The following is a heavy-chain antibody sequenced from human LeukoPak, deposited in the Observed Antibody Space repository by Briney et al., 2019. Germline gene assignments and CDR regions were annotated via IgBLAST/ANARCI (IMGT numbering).Heavy chain of an antibody. J-gene: IGHJ4*02. D-gene: IGHD3-9*01. Sequence: GSLRLSCAASGFTFSNYAMSWVRQAPGKGLEWVSAITGSGGNTYYADSVKGRFTISRDNSKNTLYMQMNSLRDEDTAVYYCAKWGDFDVLTGYYVPDFWGQGTLVTVSS. CDR1: GFTFSNYA. V-gene: IGHV3-23*01. CDR3: AKWGDFDVLTGYYVPDF. CDR2: ITGSGGNT.